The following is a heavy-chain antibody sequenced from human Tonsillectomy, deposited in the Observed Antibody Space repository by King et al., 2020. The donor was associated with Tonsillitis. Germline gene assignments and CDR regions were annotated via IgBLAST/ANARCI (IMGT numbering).Heavy chain of an antibody. D-gene: IGHD2-2*01. V-gene: IGHV1-18*04. CDR2: ISAYNANT. Sequence: QLVQSGAEVKKPGASVKVSCKASGYTFNNYGFSWVRQAPGQGLEWMGWISAYNANTHYAQEFQGRLTMTTDTSTSTAYMELRSLRSDDTAVYYCATESLVVPTASHYWGQGTLVTVSS. J-gene: IGHJ4*02. CDR1: GYTFNNYG. CDR3: ATESLVVPTASHY.